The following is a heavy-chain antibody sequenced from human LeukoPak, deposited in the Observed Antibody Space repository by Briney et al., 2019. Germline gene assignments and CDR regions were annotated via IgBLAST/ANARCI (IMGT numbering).Heavy chain of an antibody. CDR2: ISSSSHI. D-gene: IGHD1-26*01. J-gene: IGHJ3*02. Sequence: GGSLRLSCAASGFTFSNAWMSWVRQAPGKGLEWVSSISSSSHIYYADSVKGRFTISRDNAKNSLYLQMSSLRVEDTAVFFCVRAWGGGSYSDAFDIWGQGTMVTVSS. CDR1: GFTFSNAW. CDR3: VRAWGGGSYSDAFDI. V-gene: IGHV3-69-1*01.